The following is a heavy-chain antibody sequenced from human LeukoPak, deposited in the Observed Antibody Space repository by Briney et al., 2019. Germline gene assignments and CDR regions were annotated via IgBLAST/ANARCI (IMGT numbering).Heavy chain of an antibody. D-gene: IGHD3-22*01. CDR2: IKQDESEK. CDR1: GFTFSRYW. J-gene: IGHJ6*02. V-gene: IGHV3-7*02. CDR3: TRDFYYYDRSGSYYYGMDV. Sequence: SGGSLRLSCAASGFTFSRYWMSWVRQAPGKGLEWVANIKQDESEKYYVDSVKGRFTISTDNSKNTVYLQMNSLRAEDTAVYYCTRDFYYYDRSGSYYYGMDVWGQGTTVTVSS.